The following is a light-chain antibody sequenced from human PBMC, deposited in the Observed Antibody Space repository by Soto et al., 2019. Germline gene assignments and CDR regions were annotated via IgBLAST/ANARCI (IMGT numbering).Light chain of an antibody. CDR1: QSVSSN. Sequence: EIVLTQSPATLSVSPGERTTLSCRASQSVSSNLAWYQQKPGQAPRLLIYGASTRAPGIPARFSGSGSGTDFTLTISSLQSEDFAVYYCQQYNNWPPYTFGRGTRLEFK. V-gene: IGKV3-15*01. J-gene: IGKJ2*01. CDR2: GAS. CDR3: QQYNNWPPYT.